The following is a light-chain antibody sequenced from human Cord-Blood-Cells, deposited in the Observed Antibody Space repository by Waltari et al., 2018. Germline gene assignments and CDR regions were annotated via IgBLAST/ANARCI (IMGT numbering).Light chain of an antibody. Sequence: QSALTQPASVSGSPGQSITISSTGTSSDVGGYTYVSWYQQHPGKAPKLMIYDVSNRPSGVSNRFSGSKSGNTASLTISGLQAEDEADYYCSSYTSSSTWVFGGGTKLTVL. V-gene: IGLV2-14*01. CDR3: SSYTSSSTWV. J-gene: IGLJ3*02. CDR2: DVS. CDR1: SSDVGGYTY.